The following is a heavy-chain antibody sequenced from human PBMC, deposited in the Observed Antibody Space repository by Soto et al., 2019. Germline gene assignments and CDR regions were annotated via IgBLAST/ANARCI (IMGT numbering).Heavy chain of an antibody. Sequence: SETLSLTCTVSGGSISSSSYYWGWIRQPPGKGLEWIGSIYYSGSTYYNPSLKSRVTISVDTSKNQFSLKLSSVTAADTAVYYCARGSGIVGATGEDYWGQGTLVTVSS. CDR3: ARGSGIVGATGEDY. D-gene: IGHD1-26*01. V-gene: IGHV4-39*01. CDR1: GGSISSSSYY. J-gene: IGHJ4*02. CDR2: IYYSGST.